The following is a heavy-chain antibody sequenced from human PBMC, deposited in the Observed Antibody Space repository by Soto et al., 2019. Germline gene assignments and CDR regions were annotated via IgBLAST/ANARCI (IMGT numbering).Heavy chain of an antibody. CDR3: ARDTGATIPYNWFDP. Sequence: ASVKVSCKASGYTFTSYHLHWVRQAPGQGLEWMGIINPSGGSTSYAQKFQGRVTMTRDTSTSTVYMELSSLRSEDTAVYYCARDTGATIPYNWFDPWGQGTLVTV. V-gene: IGHV1-46*01. CDR2: INPSGGST. CDR1: GYTFTSYH. J-gene: IGHJ5*02. D-gene: IGHD1-26*01.